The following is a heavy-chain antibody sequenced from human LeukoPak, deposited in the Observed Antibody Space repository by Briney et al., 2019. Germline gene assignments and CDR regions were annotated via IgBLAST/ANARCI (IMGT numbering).Heavy chain of an antibody. CDR3: AKIGYWAVAGYYFDY. CDR2: ISGSGGST. CDR1: GFTFSSYA. D-gene: IGHD6-19*01. V-gene: IGHV3-23*01. Sequence: GGSLRLSCAASGFTFSSYAMSWVRQAPGKGLERVSAISGSGGSTYYADSVKGRFTISRDNSKNTLYLQMNSLRAEDTAVYYCAKIGYWAVAGYYFDYWGQGTLVTVSS. J-gene: IGHJ4*02.